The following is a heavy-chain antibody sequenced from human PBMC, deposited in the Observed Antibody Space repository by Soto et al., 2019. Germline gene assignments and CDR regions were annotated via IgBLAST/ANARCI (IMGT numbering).Heavy chain of an antibody. J-gene: IGHJ5*02. CDR2: IYYSGST. Sequence: LSLTCTVSGGSISSGGYYWSWIRQHPGKGLEWIGYIYYSGSTYYNPSLKSRVTISVDTSKNQFSLKLSSVTAADTAVYYCARGSYYDSSGYYGPWGQGTLVTVS. V-gene: IGHV4-31*03. CDR1: GGSISSGGYY. D-gene: IGHD3-22*01. CDR3: ARGSYYDSSGYYGP.